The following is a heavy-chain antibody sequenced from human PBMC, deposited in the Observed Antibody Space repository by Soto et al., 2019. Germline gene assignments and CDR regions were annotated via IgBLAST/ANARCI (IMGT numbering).Heavy chain of an antibody. D-gene: IGHD3-3*01. CDR1: GGTFSSYA. CDR2: LIPIFGTA. Sequence: QVQLVQSGAEVKKPGSSVKVSCKASGGTFSSYAISWVRQAPGQGLEWMGGLIPIFGTANYAQKFQGRVTITADEYTSTAYMELSSLRSEDTAVYYCARESRGYDFWSGYLKNWFDPWGQGTLVTVSP. J-gene: IGHJ5*02. V-gene: IGHV1-69*01. CDR3: ARESRGYDFWSGYLKNWFDP.